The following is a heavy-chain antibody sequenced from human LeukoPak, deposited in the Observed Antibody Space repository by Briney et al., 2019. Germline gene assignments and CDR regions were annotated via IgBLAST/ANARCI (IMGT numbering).Heavy chain of an antibody. J-gene: IGHJ4*02. V-gene: IGHV4-61*01. D-gene: IGHD6-19*01. CDR3: ASSHSSGWYQGFDY. CDR1: GGSVSSDSYY. CDR2: IYYSGNT. Sequence: SETLSLTCTVSGGSVSSDSYYWSWIRQPPGKGLECIGYIYYSGNTNYNPSLKSRVTISVDTSKNQFSLKLSSVTAADTAVYYCASSHSSGWYQGFDYWGQGTLVTVSS.